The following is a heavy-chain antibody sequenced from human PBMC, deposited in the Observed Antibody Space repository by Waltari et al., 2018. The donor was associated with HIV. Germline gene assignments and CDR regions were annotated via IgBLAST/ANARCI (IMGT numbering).Heavy chain of an antibody. J-gene: IGHJ4*02. D-gene: IGHD4-17*01. CDR3: VAQDYSDSVDW. V-gene: IGHV4-39*07. Sequence: QLRLQESGPRLVQPSETLSPTCPVSGGSIRSTVYHSVWIRPSPGKGLDWIGSIYYTGNTYYKPSLKRRVTISIDTSKNQFSLRLTSVTAADTAIYYCVAQDYSDSVDWWGQGTLVTVFS. CDR2: IYYTGNT. CDR1: GGSIRSTVYH.